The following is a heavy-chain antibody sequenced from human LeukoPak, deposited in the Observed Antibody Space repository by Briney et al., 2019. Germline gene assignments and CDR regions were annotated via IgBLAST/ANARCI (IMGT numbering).Heavy chain of an antibody. CDR3: ARVNTYWYFDL. CDR1: GGSISSYY. CDR2: IYYSGST. V-gene: IGHV4-59*08. J-gene: IGHJ2*01. D-gene: IGHD2/OR15-2a*01. Sequence: SETLSLTCTVSGGSISSYYWSWIRQPPGKGLEWIGYIYYSGSTNYNPSLKGRVTISVDTSKNQFSLKLSSVTAADTAVYYCARVNTYWYFDLWGRGTLVTVSS.